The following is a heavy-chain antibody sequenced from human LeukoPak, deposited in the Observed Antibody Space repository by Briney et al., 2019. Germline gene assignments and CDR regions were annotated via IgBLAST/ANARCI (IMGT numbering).Heavy chain of an antibody. D-gene: IGHD5-24*01. V-gene: IGHV4-61*02. CDR3: AADGYNFFDY. Sequence: SETLSLTCTVSGGSISSGSYYWSWIRQPAGKGLEWIGRIYTSGSTNYNPSLKSRVTISVDTSKNQFSLKLSSVTAADTAVYYCAADGYNFFDYWGQETLVTVSS. CDR2: IYTSGST. J-gene: IGHJ4*02. CDR1: GGSISSGSYY.